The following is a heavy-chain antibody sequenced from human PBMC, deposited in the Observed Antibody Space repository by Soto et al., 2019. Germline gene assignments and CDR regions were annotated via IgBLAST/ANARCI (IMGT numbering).Heavy chain of an antibody. CDR1: GYSFTSYW. CDR3: ARLRYDYGDYLWFDP. D-gene: IGHD4-17*01. CDR2: IDPSDSYT. V-gene: IGHV5-10-1*01. J-gene: IGHJ5*02. Sequence: GESLKISCKGSGYSFTSYWISWVRQMPGKGLEWMGRIDPSDSYTKYSPSFQGHVTMSADKSISTAYLQWSSLKASDTAMYYCARLRYDYGDYLWFDPWGQGTLVTVSS.